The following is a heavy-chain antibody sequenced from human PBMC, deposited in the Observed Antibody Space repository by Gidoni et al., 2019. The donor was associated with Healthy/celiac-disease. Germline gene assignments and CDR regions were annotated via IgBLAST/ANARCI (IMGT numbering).Heavy chain of an antibody. D-gene: IGHD3-10*01. Sequence: QVQLVQSGAEVKKPGASVKVSCKASGYTFTSYYMPWVRQAPGQGLEWMGIINPSGGSTSYAQKFQGRVTMTRDTSTSTVYMELSSLRSEDTAVYYCARDSSSGRTRITMVQGVILDAFDIWGQGTMVTVSS. CDR1: GYTFTSYY. CDR3: ARDSSSGRTRITMVQGVILDAFDI. J-gene: IGHJ3*02. CDR2: INPSGGST. V-gene: IGHV1-46*03.